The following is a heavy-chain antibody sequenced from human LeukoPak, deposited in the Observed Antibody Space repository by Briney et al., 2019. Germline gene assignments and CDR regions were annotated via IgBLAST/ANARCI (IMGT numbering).Heavy chain of an antibody. CDR2: IYTSGST. V-gene: IGHV4-4*09. CDR1: GGSISSYH. Sequence: SETLSLTCTVSGGSISSYHWSWIRQPPGKGLEWIGYIYTSGSTNYNPSLKSRVTISVDTSKNQFSLKLSSVTAADTAVYYCARTRSGSFDYWGQGTLVTVSS. D-gene: IGHD1-26*01. J-gene: IGHJ4*02. CDR3: ARTRSGSFDY.